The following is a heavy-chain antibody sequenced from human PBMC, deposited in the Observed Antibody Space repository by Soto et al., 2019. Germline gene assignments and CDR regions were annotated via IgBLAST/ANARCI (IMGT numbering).Heavy chain of an antibody. Sequence: QVQLVQSGAEVRKPGASVKVSCKASGYTFTDYGVSWVQQAPGQGLEWMGWINTYNAKTNYAPKVQARVTMTTDTSTTTAYMELKSLKSDDTAVYYCARDQYAVGGDFWGQGTQVTVSS. D-gene: IGHD1-26*01. V-gene: IGHV1-18*01. CDR1: GYTFTDYG. CDR3: ARDQYAVGGDF. CDR2: INTYNAKT. J-gene: IGHJ4*02.